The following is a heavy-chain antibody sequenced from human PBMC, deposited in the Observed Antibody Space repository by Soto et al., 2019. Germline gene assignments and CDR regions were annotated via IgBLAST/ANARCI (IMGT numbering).Heavy chain of an antibody. Sequence: QDQLVQSGAEVKKPGSSVKFSCKASGGTFSSHTFSWVRQAPGQGLEWMGRIIPALGTATYAQKFQGRVTITADESATTVYMELNSLRSEDTAVYSCARPAFGDYWYFDLWGRGTLVTVSS. CDR2: IIPALGTA. J-gene: IGHJ2*01. D-gene: IGHD4-17*01. CDR1: GGTFSSHT. V-gene: IGHV1-69*08. CDR3: ARPAFGDYWYFDL.